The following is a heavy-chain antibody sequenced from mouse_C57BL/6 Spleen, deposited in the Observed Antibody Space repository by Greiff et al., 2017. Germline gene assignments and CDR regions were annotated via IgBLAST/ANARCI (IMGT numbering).Heavy chain of an antibody. V-gene: IGHV10-3*01. CDR1: GFTFNTYA. Sequence: EVQRVESGGGLVQPKGSLKLSCAASGFTFNTYAMHWVRQAPGKGLEWVARISSKSSNYATYYADSVKDRFTISRDDSQSMLYLQMNNLKTEDTAMYYCVRASDYDYDGGAFAYWGQGTLVTVSA. CDR3: VRASDYDYDGGAFAY. J-gene: IGHJ3*01. CDR2: ISSKSSNYAT. D-gene: IGHD2-4*01.